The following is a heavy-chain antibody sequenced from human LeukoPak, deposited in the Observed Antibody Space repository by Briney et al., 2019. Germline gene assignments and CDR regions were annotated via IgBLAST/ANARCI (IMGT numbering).Heavy chain of an antibody. V-gene: IGHV6-1*01. J-gene: IGHJ6*02. CDR3: ARAEVEYSSPRYASYYYHYGMDV. Sequence: SQTLSLTCAISGDSLSSNSAAWNWSRQSPSRGLEWLGRTYYRSKWYNDYAVSVKGRITINPDTSTNQFSLQLNSVTPEDTAGTYSARAEVEYSSPRYASYYYHYGMDVWGQGTTVTVSS. CDR2: TYYRSKWYN. D-gene: IGHD6-6*01. CDR1: GDSLSSNSAA.